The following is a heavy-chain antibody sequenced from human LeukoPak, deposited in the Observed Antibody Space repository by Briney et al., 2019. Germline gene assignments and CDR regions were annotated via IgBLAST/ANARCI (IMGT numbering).Heavy chain of an antibody. CDR2: ISGSGGST. V-gene: IGHV3-23*01. J-gene: IGHJ4*02. Sequence: GGSLRLSCAASGFTFNSYSMNWFRQAPGKGLEWVSAISGSGGSTYYADSVKGRFTISRDNSKNTLYLQMNSLRAEDTAVYYCAKSVSHSYGPFDYWGQGTLVTVSS. CDR1: GFTFNSYS. CDR3: AKSVSHSYGPFDY. D-gene: IGHD5-18*01.